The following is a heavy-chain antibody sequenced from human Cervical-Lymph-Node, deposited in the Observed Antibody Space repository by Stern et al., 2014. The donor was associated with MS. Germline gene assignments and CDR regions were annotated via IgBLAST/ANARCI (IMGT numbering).Heavy chain of an antibody. V-gene: IGHV1-69*01. CDR3: ARVNEGTAVEDYYYGLDV. D-gene: IGHD6-19*01. CDR1: GGTFSTSA. J-gene: IGHJ6*02. Sequence: VQLVQSGAEVRKPGSSVKVSCKASGGTFSTSAINWVRQAPGQGLEWMGGIITVFGIVNYAQDFQGRVTITADAATSTAYMELSNLRSDDTAVYYCARVNEGTAVEDYYYGLDVWGQGTTVTVSS. CDR2: IITVFGIV.